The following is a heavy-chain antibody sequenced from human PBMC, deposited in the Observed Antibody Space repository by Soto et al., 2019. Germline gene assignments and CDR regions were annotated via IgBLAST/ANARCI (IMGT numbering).Heavy chain of an antibody. V-gene: IGHV5-51*01. Sequence: GESLKISCKGSGYSFNNNWIGWVRQMPGKGLGWMGIIHPGDSDSRYSPSFQGQVTMSVDKSINTAYLQWSSLKASDTAMYYCERRDSSGFPDYWGQGTLVTVYS. CDR1: GYSFNNNW. CDR2: IHPGDSDS. CDR3: ERRDSSGFPDY. J-gene: IGHJ4*02. D-gene: IGHD3-22*01.